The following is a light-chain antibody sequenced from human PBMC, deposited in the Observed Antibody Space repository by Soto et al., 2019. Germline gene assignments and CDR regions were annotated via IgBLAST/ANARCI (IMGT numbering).Light chain of an antibody. CDR1: QSISSW. Sequence: DIEMTQFPSTLSVSVGDRVTITCRASQSISSWLAWYQQKPGKAPNLLLYKASSLPSVVPSRFSGSGYGTEFTLTISRLQHDDIANYYCQQYDSYSTFGGGTKVQIK. CDR2: KAS. V-gene: IGKV1-5*03. J-gene: IGKJ4*01. CDR3: QQYDSYST.